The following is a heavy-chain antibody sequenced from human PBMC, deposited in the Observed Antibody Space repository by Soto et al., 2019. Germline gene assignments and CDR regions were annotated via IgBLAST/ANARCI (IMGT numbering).Heavy chain of an antibody. Sequence: EVQLVESGGGLVQPGGSLRLSCEASGFTFSRYWMHWVRQAPGKGLVWVSRINIDGSITNYADSVKDRFTISRDSAKNTLFLQTNSLRVEHTALYRCARGGSGSPMAYDHWGEGTMVTVSS. V-gene: IGHV3-74*01. CDR2: INIDGSIT. CDR1: GFTFSRYW. D-gene: IGHD3-10*01. CDR3: ARGGSGSPMAYDH. J-gene: IGHJ4*02.